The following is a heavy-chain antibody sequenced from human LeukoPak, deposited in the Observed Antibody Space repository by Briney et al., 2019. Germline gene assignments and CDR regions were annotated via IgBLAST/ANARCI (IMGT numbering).Heavy chain of an antibody. J-gene: IGHJ6*02. Sequence: GGSLRLSCAASGFTFSSYSMNWVRQAPGKGLEWVSSISSSSSYIYYADSVKGPFTISRDNAKTSLYLQMNSLRAEDTAVYYCARDLGLGYCSSTSCYADFYYYYGMDVWGQGTTVTVSS. CDR1: GFTFSSYS. D-gene: IGHD2-2*01. CDR3: ARDLGLGYCSSTSCYADFYYYYGMDV. V-gene: IGHV3-21*01. CDR2: ISSSSSYI.